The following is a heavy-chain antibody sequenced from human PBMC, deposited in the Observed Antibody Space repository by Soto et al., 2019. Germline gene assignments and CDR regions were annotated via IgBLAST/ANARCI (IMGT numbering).Heavy chain of an antibody. CDR3: ARSRGGYFDY. Sequence: SETLSLTCTVSGGSIRSGGYYWSWIRQPPGKGLEWIGYIYYSGSTNYNPSLKSRVTISVDTSKNQFSLKLSSVTAADTAVYYCARSRGGYFDYWGQGTLVTVSS. D-gene: IGHD3-16*01. V-gene: IGHV4-61*08. CDR2: IYYSGST. CDR1: GGSIRSGGYY. J-gene: IGHJ4*02.